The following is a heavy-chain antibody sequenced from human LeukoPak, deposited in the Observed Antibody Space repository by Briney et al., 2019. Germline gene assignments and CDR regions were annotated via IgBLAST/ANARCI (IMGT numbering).Heavy chain of an antibody. CDR3: ARTKPEYYYESQMGD. D-gene: IGHD3-22*01. CDR2: IYHSGST. CDR1: GYSISSGYY. V-gene: IGHV4-38-2*01. Sequence: PSETLSLTCAVSGYSISSGYYWGWIRQPPGKGLEWIGSIYHSGSTYYNPSLKSRVTISVDTSKNQFSLKLSSVTAADTAVYYCARTKPEYYYESQMGDWGQGTLVTVSS. J-gene: IGHJ4*02.